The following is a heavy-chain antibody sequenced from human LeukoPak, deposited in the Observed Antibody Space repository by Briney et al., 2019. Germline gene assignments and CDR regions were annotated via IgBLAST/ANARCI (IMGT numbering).Heavy chain of an antibody. CDR1: GISVSSNNGT. CDR3: VGGDWYFDL. Sequence: SQTHSLTCAISGISVSSNNGTWNWIRQSPSRGLEWLGRTFYRSKWFHAYAISVKSRITINPDTSKNQFSLQLTSVTPEDTAVYYCVGGDWYFDLWGRGTLVTVSS. V-gene: IGHV6-1*01. CDR2: TFYRSKWFH. J-gene: IGHJ2*01.